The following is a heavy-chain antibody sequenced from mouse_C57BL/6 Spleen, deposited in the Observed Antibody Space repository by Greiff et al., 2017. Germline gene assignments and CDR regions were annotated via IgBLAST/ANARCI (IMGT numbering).Heavy chain of an antibody. V-gene: IGHV1-69*01. CDR2: IDPSDSYT. J-gene: IGHJ3*01. CDR3: AISSGYPAY. CDR1: GYTFTSYW. Sequence: QVQLQQPGAEFVMPGASVKLSCKASGYTFTSYWMHWVKQRPGQGLEWIGDIDPSDSYTNYNQKFKGRYTLTIDKSSSTGYMQLSSLTSEDSAFYYCAISSGYPAYWGQGTLVTVSA. D-gene: IGHD3-1*01.